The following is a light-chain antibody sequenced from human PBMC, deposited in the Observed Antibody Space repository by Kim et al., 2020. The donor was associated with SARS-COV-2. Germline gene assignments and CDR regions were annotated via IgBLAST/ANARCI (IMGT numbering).Light chain of an antibody. Sequence: AFVGERSTITCRASQSISIWLAWYQQKPGKAPKLLISKASSLESGVPSRFSGRGSGTEFTLTISSLQPDDSTTYYCQQYKSYPWTFGQGTKVDIK. CDR2: KAS. CDR3: QQYKSYPWT. J-gene: IGKJ1*01. V-gene: IGKV1-5*03. CDR1: QSISIW.